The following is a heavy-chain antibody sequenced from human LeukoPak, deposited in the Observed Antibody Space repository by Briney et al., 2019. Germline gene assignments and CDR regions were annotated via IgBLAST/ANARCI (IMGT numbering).Heavy chain of an antibody. CDR2: IIPIFGTA. V-gene: IGHV1-69*05. D-gene: IGHD4-17*01. Sequence: ASVKVSCKASGGTFSSYAISWVRQAPGQGLEWMGGIIPIFGTANYAQKFQGRVTITTDESTSTAYMELSSLISEDTAVYYCAREGTVPNWFDPWGQGTLVTVSS. CDR3: AREGTVPNWFDP. J-gene: IGHJ5*02. CDR1: GGTFSSYA.